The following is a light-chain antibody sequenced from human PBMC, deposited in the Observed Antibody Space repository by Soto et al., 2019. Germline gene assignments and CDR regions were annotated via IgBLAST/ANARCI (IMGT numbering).Light chain of an antibody. J-gene: IGLJ2*01. CDR3: QSSDSNLSDVV. CDR2: GNS. CDR1: SSNIGAGYD. V-gene: IGLV1-40*01. Sequence: QSVLTQSPSVSGAPGQRVTISCTGSSSNIGAGYDVHWYQQLPGTAPKLLIYGNSNRPSGVPDRFSGSKSGTSASLAITGLHAEDEADYYCQSSDSNLSDVVFGGGTQLTVL.